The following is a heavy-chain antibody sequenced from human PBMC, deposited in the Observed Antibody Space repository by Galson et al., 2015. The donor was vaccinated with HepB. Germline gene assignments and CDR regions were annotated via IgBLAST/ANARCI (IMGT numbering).Heavy chain of an antibody. J-gene: IGHJ6*02. Sequence: SLRLSCAASGFTFNSFGMHWVRQAPAKGLEWVAVIWHDGSNKYYADSVKGRFTISRDNSKNTLYLQMSSLRAEDTAVYYCAKVPRPPARHTGNYFYSYYIYGMDVWGQGTTVTVSS. D-gene: IGHD1-26*01. V-gene: IGHV3-33*06. CDR2: IWHDGSNK. CDR3: AKVPRPPARHTGNYFYSYYIYGMDV. CDR1: GFTFNSFG.